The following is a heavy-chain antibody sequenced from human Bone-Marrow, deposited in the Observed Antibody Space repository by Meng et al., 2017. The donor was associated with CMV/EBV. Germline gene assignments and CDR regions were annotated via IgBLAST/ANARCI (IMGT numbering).Heavy chain of an antibody. CDR3: AREELGVVTELFDY. D-gene: IGHD3-3*01. Sequence: ASVKVSCKASGYTFTSYGISWVRQAPGQGLEWMGWISAYNGNTNYAQKLRGRVTMTTDTSTSTAYMELRSLRSDDTAVYYCAREELGVVTELFDYWGQGTLVTVSS. CDR2: ISAYNGNT. V-gene: IGHV1-18*01. CDR1: GYTFTSYG. J-gene: IGHJ4*02.